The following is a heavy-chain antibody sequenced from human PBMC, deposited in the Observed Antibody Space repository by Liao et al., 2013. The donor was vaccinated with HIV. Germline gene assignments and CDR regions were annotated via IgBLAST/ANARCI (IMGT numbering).Heavy chain of an antibody. D-gene: IGHD2-15*01. Sequence: QVQLQESGPGLVKPSETLSLTCAVSGGSVGSYYWSWIRQSAGKGLEWIGRILTTGSAYYSPSLRSRVTMSLDMSKNHLSLQLTSVTAADTAVYYCARADLYRGGSDYWGQGTLVTVSS. V-gene: IGHV4-4*07. J-gene: IGHJ4*02. CDR3: ARADLYRGGSDY. CDR1: GGSVGSYY. CDR2: ILTTGSA.